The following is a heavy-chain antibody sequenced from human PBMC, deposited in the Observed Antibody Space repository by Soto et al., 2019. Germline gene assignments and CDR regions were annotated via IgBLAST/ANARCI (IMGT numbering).Heavy chain of an antibody. J-gene: IGHJ6*02. CDR3: ARDRRSGYYYILTGYYRPATMDV. V-gene: IGHV1-69*01. CDR2: IIPIFGTA. Sequence: QVQLVQSGAEVKKPGSSVKVSCKASGGTFSSYAISWVRQAPGQGLEWMGGIIPIFGTANYAQKFQGRVTITADESTSTAYMELSSLRSEDTAVYYCARDRRSGYYYILTGYYRPATMDVWGQGTTVTVSS. D-gene: IGHD3-9*01. CDR1: GGTFSSYA.